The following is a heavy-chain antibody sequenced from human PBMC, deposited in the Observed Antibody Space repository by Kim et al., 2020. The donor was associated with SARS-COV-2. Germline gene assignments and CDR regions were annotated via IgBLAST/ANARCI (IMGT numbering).Heavy chain of an antibody. CDR3: ARDSHYCSGGSCYPRPLDY. V-gene: IGHV3-7*01. J-gene: IGHJ4*02. D-gene: IGHD2-15*01. CDR2: IKQDGSEK. Sequence: GGSLRLSCAASGFTFSSYWMSWVRQAPGKGLEWVANIKQDGSEKYYVDSVKGRFTISRDNAKNSLYLQMNILRAEDTAVYYCARDSHYCSGGSCYPRPLDYWGQGTLVTVSS. CDR1: GFTFSSYW.